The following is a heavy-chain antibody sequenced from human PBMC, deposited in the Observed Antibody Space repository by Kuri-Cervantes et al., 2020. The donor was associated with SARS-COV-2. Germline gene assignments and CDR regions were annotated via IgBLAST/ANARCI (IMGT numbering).Heavy chain of an antibody. Sequence: GESLKISCAASGFTFSSYSMNWVRQAPGKGLEWVSSISSSSSYIYYADSVKGRFTISRDNAKNSLYLQMNSLRAEDMAVYYCARIDDYSNSLDYWGQGTLVTVSS. CDR2: ISSSSSYI. CDR1: GFTFSSYS. CDR3: ARIDDYSNSLDY. J-gene: IGHJ4*02. D-gene: IGHD4-11*01. V-gene: IGHV3-21*01.